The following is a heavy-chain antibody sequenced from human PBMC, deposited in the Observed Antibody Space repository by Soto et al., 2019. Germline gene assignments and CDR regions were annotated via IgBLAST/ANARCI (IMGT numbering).Heavy chain of an antibody. D-gene: IGHD3-3*01. J-gene: IGHJ6*03. CDR3: ARGYKEGAHYDFWSGYHYYYYYYMDV. Sequence: GGSLRLSCAASGFTFSSYSMNWVRQAPGKGLEWVSSISSSSSYIYYADSVKGRFTISRDNAKNSLYLQMNSLRAEDTAVYYCARGYKEGAHYDFWSGYHYYYYYYMDVWGKGTTVTVSS. V-gene: IGHV3-21*01. CDR2: ISSSSSYI. CDR1: GFTFSSYS.